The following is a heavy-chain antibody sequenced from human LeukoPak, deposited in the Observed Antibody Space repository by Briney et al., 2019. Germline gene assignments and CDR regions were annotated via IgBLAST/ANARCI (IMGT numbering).Heavy chain of an antibody. V-gene: IGHV3-21*01. J-gene: IGHJ2*01. CDR3: ARDTSGKGDWYFDL. CDR2: ISSSGYI. D-gene: IGHD1-26*01. CDR1: GFTFSSYA. Sequence: PGGSLRLSCAASGFTFSSYAMNWVRQAPGKGLEWVSSISSSGYIYYAASVKGRFTISRDNAKNSLYLQMNSLRAEDTSVYYCARDTSGKGDWYFDLWGRGTLATVSS.